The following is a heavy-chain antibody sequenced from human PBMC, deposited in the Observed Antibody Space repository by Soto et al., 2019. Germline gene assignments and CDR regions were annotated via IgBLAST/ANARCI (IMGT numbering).Heavy chain of an antibody. Sequence: GGSLRLSCAASGFTVSSNYMSWVRQAPGKGLEWVSVIYSGGSTYYADSVKGRFTISRHNSKNTLYLQMNSLRAEDTAVYYCARNEVGATTYYYYGMDVWGQGTTVTVSS. CDR2: IYSGGST. V-gene: IGHV3-53*04. CDR3: ARNEVGATTYYYYGMDV. CDR1: GFTVSSNY. J-gene: IGHJ6*02. D-gene: IGHD1-26*01.